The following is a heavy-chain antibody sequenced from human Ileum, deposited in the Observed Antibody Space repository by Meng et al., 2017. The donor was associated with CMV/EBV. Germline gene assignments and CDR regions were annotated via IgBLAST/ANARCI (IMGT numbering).Heavy chain of an antibody. V-gene: IGHV3-23*02. Sequence: GGSLRLSCAASGLTFHNYAMSWVRQAPGKGLEWVASISGAGTRDYGDSVKGRFTISRDNSRNTVYLEINNLRDDDTAAYFCAKEATIKVFGNYYHGMDVWGQGTTVTVSS. CDR2: ISGAGTR. J-gene: IGHJ6*02. CDR1: GLTFHNYA. CDR3: AKEATIKVFGNYYHGMDV. D-gene: IGHD3-3*01.